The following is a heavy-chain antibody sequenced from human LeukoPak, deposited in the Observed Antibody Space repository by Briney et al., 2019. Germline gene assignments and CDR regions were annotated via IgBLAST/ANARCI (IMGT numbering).Heavy chain of an antibody. D-gene: IGHD3-10*01. CDR2: IYYSGST. CDR1: GGSISSGGYY. J-gene: IGHJ4*02. CDR3: ARGRITMVRGVSYYFDY. Sequence: SETLSLTCTVSGGSISSGGYYWSWIRQHPGKGLEWIGYIYYSGSTYYNPSLKSRVTISVDTSKNQFSLKLSSVTAADTAVYYCARGRITMVRGVSYYFDYWGQGTLVTVSS. V-gene: IGHV4-31*03.